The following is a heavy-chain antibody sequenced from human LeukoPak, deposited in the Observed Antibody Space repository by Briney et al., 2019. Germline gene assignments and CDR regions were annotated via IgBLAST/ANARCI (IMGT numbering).Heavy chain of an antibody. CDR1: GGSISSGGYY. D-gene: IGHD2-21*01. Sequence: SETLSLTCTVSGGSISSGGYYWSWIRQHPGKGLEWIGYIYYSGSTYYNPSLKSRVTISVDTSKNQFSLKLSSVTAADTAVYYCARVRVFGLVVRGRGWFDPWGQGTLVTVSS. J-gene: IGHJ5*02. V-gene: IGHV4-31*03. CDR2: IYYSGST. CDR3: ARVRVFGLVVRGRGWFDP.